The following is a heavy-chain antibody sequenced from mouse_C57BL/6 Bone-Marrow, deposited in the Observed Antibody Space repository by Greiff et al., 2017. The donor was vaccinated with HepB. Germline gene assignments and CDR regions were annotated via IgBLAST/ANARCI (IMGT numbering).Heavy chain of an antibody. CDR1: GFTFSDYY. CDR2: ISNGGGST. CDR3: ARFYYGNRYYAMDY. D-gene: IGHD2-1*01. Sequence: EVKLQESGGGLVQPGGSLKLSCAASGFTFSDYYMYWVRQTPEKRLEWVAYISNGGGSTYYPDTVKGRFTISRDNAKNTLYLQMSRLKSEDTAMYYCARFYYGNRYYAMDYWGQGTSVTVSS. V-gene: IGHV5-12*01. J-gene: IGHJ4*01.